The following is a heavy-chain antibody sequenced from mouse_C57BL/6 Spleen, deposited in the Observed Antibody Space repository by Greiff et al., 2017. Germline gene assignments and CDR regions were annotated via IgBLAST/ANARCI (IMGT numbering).Heavy chain of an antibody. J-gene: IGHJ2*01. D-gene: IGHD2-12*01. Sequence: VQLQQSGPELVKPGASVKIPCKASGYTFTDYYMDWVKQSHGKSLEWIGDINPNNGGTIYNQKFKGKATLTVDKSSSTAYMELRSLTSEDTAVYYCARPYYSFPYFDYWGQGTTLTVSS. CDR2: INPNNGGT. V-gene: IGHV1-18*01. CDR3: ARPYYSFPYFDY. CDR1: GYTFTDYY.